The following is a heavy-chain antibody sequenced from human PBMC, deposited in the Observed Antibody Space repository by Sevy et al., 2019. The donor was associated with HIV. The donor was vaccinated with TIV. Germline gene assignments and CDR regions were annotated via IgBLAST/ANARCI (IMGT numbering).Heavy chain of an antibody. Sequence: GGSLRLSCAASGFAFYDYSMSWIRQAPGKGLEWVATLSFGCGKIKYADSVKGRFTISRDNSKNSFYLQMDNLRVEDTALYYCAREGFTRPHDYWGQGTRVSVSS. CDR1: GFAFYDYS. CDR2: LSFGCGKI. V-gene: IGHV3-23*01. CDR3: AREGFTRPHDY. J-gene: IGHJ4*02. D-gene: IGHD3-10*01.